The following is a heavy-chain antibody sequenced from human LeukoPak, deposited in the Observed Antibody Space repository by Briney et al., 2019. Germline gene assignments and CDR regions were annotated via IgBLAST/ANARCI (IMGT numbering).Heavy chain of an antibody. J-gene: IGHJ5*02. CDR2: INTNTGNP. CDR3: ARSIVVVVAATPRDWFDP. Sequence: VASVKVSCKASGYTFTSYAMNWVRQAPGQGLEWMGWINTNTGNPTYAQGFTGRFVFSLDTSVSTAYLQISSLKAEDTAVYYCARSIVVVVAATPRDWFDPWGQGTLVTVSS. V-gene: IGHV7-4-1*02. CDR1: GYTFTSYA. D-gene: IGHD2-15*01.